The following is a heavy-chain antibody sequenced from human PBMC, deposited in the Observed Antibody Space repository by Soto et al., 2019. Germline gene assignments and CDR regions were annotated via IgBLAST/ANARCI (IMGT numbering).Heavy chain of an antibody. CDR2: IYYSGST. D-gene: IGHD2-15*01. CDR3: AGGCSGGSCYYYYGMDV. J-gene: IGHJ6*02. Sequence: LSLTCTVSGGSISSGGYYWSWIRQHPGKGLEWIGYIYYSGSTYYNPSLKSRVTISVDTSKNQFSLKLSSVTAADTAVYYCAGGCSGGSCYYYYGMDVWGQGTTVTVSS. CDR1: GGSISSGGYY. V-gene: IGHV4-31*03.